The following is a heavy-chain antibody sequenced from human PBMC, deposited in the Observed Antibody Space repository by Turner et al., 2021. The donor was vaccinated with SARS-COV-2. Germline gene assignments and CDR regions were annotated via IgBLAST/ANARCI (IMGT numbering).Heavy chain of an antibody. CDR2: IWDDGSNK. J-gene: IGHJ6*02. D-gene: IGHD6-13*01. V-gene: IGHV3-33*01. CDR3: ARGRSSSSGWWDVGMDV. Sequence: QVQLVESGGGVVQPGRSLRLSCAASGFTFSSYGISWVRQAPGKGLEWVAVIWDDGSNKYYADSVKGRFTISRDNSKNTLYLQMNSLRAEDTAVYYCARGRSSSSGWWDVGMDVWGQGTTVTVSS. CDR1: GFTFSSYG.